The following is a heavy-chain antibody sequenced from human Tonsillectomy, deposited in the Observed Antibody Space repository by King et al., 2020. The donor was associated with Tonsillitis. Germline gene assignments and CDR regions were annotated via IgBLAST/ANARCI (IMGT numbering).Heavy chain of an antibody. J-gene: IGHJ4*02. V-gene: IGHV3-15*01. Sequence: QLVQSGGGLVKPGGSLRLSCAASGFTFTNAWMSWVRQAPGKGLEWVGHIKSKTDGRTTDYAAPVKARVTISRDDSKNTLYLQMNSLKTEDTDVYYCTADYYYVWWVSRYRFDYWGQGTLVTVAS. CDR3: TADYYYVWWVSRYRFDY. CDR1: GFTFTNAW. D-gene: IGHD3-16*02. CDR2: IKSKTDGRTT.